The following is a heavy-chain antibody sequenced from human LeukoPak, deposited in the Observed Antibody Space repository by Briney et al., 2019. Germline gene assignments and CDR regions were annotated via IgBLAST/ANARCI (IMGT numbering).Heavy chain of an antibody. V-gene: IGHV3-74*01. CDR2: INSDGSST. D-gene: IGHD2-8*01. CDR3: AKSRAACTNGVCYTAWGFDY. J-gene: IGHJ4*02. Sequence: GGSLRLSCAASGFTFSSYWMHRVRQAPGKGLVWVSRINSDGSSTYYADSVKGRFTISRDNSKNTLYLQMNSLRAEDTAVYYCAKSRAACTNGVCYTAWGFDYWGQGTLVTVSS. CDR1: GFTFSSYW.